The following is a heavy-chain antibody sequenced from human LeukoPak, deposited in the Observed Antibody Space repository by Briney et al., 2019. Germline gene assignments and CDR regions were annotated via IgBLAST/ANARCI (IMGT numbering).Heavy chain of an antibody. V-gene: IGHV3-21*01. J-gene: IGHJ3*02. D-gene: IGHD6-19*01. CDR2: ITGNSLYI. Sequence: GGSLRLSCAASGFPFSTYTMTWVRQAPGKGLEWVSSITGNSLYIFQADSVMGRFTISRDNAKKSLYLQLNNLRAEDTAVYYCARAMTVAGRLDAFDIWGQGTMVTVSS. CDR3: ARAMTVAGRLDAFDI. CDR1: GFPFSTYT.